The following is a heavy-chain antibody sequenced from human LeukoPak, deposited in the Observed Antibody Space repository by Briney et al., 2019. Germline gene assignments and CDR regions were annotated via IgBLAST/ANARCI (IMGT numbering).Heavy chain of an antibody. D-gene: IGHD3-10*01. CDR3: ARVVYAVRGVDNWYFDL. Sequence: SETLSLTCTVSGGSISSYYWSWIRQPPGEGLEWIGYIYYSGSTKYNPSLKSRVTISVDTSKNQFSLKLSSVTAADTAVYYCARVVYAVRGVDNWYFDLWGRGTLVTVSS. CDR1: GGSISSYY. CDR2: IYYSGST. V-gene: IGHV4-59*01. J-gene: IGHJ2*01.